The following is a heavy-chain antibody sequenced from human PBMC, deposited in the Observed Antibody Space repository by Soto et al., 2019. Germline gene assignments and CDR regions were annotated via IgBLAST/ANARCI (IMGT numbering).Heavy chain of an antibody. J-gene: IGHJ4*02. Sequence: EVQLVESGGGLIQPGGSLRLSCAASGFTVSSNYMSWVRQAPGKGLEWVSVIYSGGSTYYADSVKGRFTISRDNSKNTLYLQMNSLRAEDTAVYYCAREGAGSYYSGFDYWGQGTLVTVSS. CDR2: IYSGGST. CDR1: GFTVSSNY. CDR3: AREGAGSYYSGFDY. D-gene: IGHD3-10*01. V-gene: IGHV3-53*01.